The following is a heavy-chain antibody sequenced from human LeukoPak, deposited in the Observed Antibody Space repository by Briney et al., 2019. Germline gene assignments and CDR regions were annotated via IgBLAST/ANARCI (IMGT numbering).Heavy chain of an antibody. CDR2: MYHSGNI. J-gene: IGHJ6*03. Sequence: PSETLSLTCTVSGGSISSNNWWSWVRQPPGKGQEWIGEMYHSGNINYNPSLKSRITISVDTSKNQFSLKLSSVTAADTAVYYCASPSWNSGGGDMDVWGKGTTVTVSS. CDR1: GGSISSNNW. D-gene: IGHD2-15*01. CDR3: ASPSWNSGGGDMDV. V-gene: IGHV4-4*02.